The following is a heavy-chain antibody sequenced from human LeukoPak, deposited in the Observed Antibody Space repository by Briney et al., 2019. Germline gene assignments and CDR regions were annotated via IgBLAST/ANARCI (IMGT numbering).Heavy chain of an antibody. CDR2: IYTSGST. D-gene: IGHD6-6*01. J-gene: IGHJ2*01. CDR3: ARRDSSSPGWYFDL. CDR1: GGSISSYY. Sequence: SETLSLTCTVSGGSISSYYWSWIRQPPGKGLEWIGYIYTSGSTNYNPSLKSRVTISVDTSKTQFSLKLSSVTAADTAVYYCARRDSSSPGWYFDLWGRGTLVTVSS. V-gene: IGHV4-4*09.